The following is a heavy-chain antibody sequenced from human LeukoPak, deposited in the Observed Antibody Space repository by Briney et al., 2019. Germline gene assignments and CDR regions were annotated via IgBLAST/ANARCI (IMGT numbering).Heavy chain of an antibody. CDR3: ARGMEWLLYSDAFDI. CDR2: INSDGSST. D-gene: IGHD3-3*01. CDR1: GFTFSSYW. Sequence: PGGSLRLSCAASGFTFSSYWMHWVRQAPGKGLVWVSRINSDGSSTSYADSVKGRFTISRDNAKNTLYLQMNSLRAEDTAVYYCARGMEWLLYSDAFDIWGQGTMVTVSS. V-gene: IGHV3-74*01. J-gene: IGHJ3*02.